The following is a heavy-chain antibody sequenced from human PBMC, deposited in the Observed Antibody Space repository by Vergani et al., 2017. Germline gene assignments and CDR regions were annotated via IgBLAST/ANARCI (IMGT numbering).Heavy chain of an antibody. CDR2: IHYSGST. V-gene: IGHV4-59*01. CDR1: GGSISPYY. Sequence: QVQLQESGPGLLKPSETLSLSCTVSGGSISPYYWSWVRQPQGKGLEFISYIHYSGSTNYNPSLKSRVSISVDTSKNHFSLQLCSVTAADSAVYYCVRPSPYPPHYYYXMDVWGKGTTVTVSS. CDR3: VRPSPYPPHYYYXMDV. J-gene: IGHJ6*03.